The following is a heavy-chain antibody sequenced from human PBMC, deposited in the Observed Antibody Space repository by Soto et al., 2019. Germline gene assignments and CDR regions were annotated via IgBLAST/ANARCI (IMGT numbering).Heavy chain of an antibody. CDR2: INPSGGST. V-gene: IGHV1-46*01. Sequence: GASVKVSCKASGYTFTSYYMHWVRQAPGQGLEWMGIINPSGGSTSYAQKFQGRVTMTRDTSTSTVYMELSSLRSEDTAVYYCARDLDVYCSSTSCYDDILTGLHFEVDYWGQGTLVTVSS. CDR1: GYTFTSYY. D-gene: IGHD2-2*01. J-gene: IGHJ4*02. CDR3: ARDLDVYCSSTSCYDDILTGLHFEVDY.